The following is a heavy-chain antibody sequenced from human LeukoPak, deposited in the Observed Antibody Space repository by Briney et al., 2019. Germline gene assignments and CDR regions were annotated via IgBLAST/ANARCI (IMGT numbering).Heavy chain of an antibody. Sequence: GGSLRLSCAASGFSFSSDAMSWVRQAPGEGLEWVSSISGNGRSTHYADSVEGRFTISRDNSKNRLYLKMDSLRAEDTAVYYCAKDKEGTRRRPSYYFDSWGQGTPVTVSS. J-gene: IGHJ4*02. CDR2: ISGNGRST. D-gene: IGHD1-1*01. V-gene: IGHV3-23*01. CDR1: GFSFSSDA. CDR3: AKDKEGTRRRPSYYFDS.